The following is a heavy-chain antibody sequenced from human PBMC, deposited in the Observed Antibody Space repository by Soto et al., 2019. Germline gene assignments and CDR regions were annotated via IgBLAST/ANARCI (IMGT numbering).Heavy chain of an antibody. CDR1: GFTFSSYA. CDR2: ISGSGGST. V-gene: IGHV3-23*01. J-gene: IGHJ4*02. CDR3: AKDPDLYCSGGSCYQYYFGY. D-gene: IGHD2-15*01. Sequence: GGSLRLSCAASGFTFSSYAMSWVRQAPGKGLEWVSAISGSGGSTYYADSVKGRFTISRDNSKNTLYLQMNSLRAEDTAVYYCAKDPDLYCSGGSCYQYYFGYWGQGTLVTVSS.